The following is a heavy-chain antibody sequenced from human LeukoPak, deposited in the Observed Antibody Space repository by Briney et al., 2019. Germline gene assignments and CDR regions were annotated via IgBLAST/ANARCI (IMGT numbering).Heavy chain of an antibody. D-gene: IGHD3-10*01. J-gene: IGHJ4*02. CDR1: GFTFSTYA. CDR2: ISASGVST. CDR3: AKEYGPGSYYYDY. Sequence: GGSLRLSCAASGFTFSTYAMTWVRQAPGKGLEWVSGISASGVSTLYADSVKGRFTISRDNSKNTLYLQMNSLRAEDMAVYYCAKEYGPGSYYYDYWGQGTLVTVSS. V-gene: IGHV3-23*01.